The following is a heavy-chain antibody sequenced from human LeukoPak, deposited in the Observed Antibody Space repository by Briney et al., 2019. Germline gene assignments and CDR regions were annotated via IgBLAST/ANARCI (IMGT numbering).Heavy chain of an antibody. V-gene: IGHV3-11*04. CDR3: ARVTYYDFWSGYRFDP. CDR2: ISSSGSTI. D-gene: IGHD3-3*01. CDR1: GFTFSDYY. Sequence: GGSLRLSCVASGFTFSDYYMSWIRQAPGKGLEWVSYISSSGSTIYYADSVQGRFTISRDNAKNSLYLQMNSLRADDTAVYYCARVTYYDFWSGYRFDPWGQGTLVTVSS. J-gene: IGHJ5*02.